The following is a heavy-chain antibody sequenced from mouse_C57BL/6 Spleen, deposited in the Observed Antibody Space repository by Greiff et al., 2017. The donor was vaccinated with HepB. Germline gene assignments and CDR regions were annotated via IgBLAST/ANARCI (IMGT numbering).Heavy chain of an antibody. CDR2: IYPGDGDT. CDR3: ASPPYYSNQFAY. D-gene: IGHD2-5*01. Sequence: QVQLKESGPELVKPGASVKISCKASGYAFSSSWMNWVKQRPGKGLEWIGRIYPGDGDTNYNGKFKGKATLTADKSSSTAYMQLSSLTSEDSAVYFCASPPYYSNQFAYWGQGTLVTVSA. V-gene: IGHV1-82*01. CDR1: GYAFSSSW. J-gene: IGHJ3*01.